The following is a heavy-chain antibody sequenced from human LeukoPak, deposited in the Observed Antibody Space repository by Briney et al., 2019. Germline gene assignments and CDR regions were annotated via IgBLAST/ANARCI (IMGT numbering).Heavy chain of an antibody. CDR2: IYHSGTT. CDR3: ARYRSSGLDA. CDR1: GGSISSYC. Sequence: PSETLSLTCTASGGSISSYCWSWIRQPPGKGLEWIGYIYHSGTTYSNPSLKSRVTISVDRSTNQFSLKLSSVTAADTAVYYCARYRSSGLDAWGQGTTVTVSS. V-gene: IGHV4-59*12. D-gene: IGHD2-2*01. J-gene: IGHJ6*02.